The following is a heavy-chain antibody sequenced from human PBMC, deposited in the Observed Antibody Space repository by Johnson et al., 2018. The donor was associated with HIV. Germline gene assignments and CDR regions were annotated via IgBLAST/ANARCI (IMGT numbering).Heavy chain of an antibody. CDR3: ARVRAGRENAFDI. J-gene: IGHJ3*02. CDR1: GFTFSSYA. V-gene: IGHV3-30*04. D-gene: IGHD1-26*01. CDR2: ISYDGSNK. Sequence: QVQLVESGGGVVQPGRSLRLSCAASGFTFSSYAMHWVRQAPGKALEWVAVISYDGSNKYYEDSVQGRFTISRDNSKNTLSLQMNSPRVDDTAIYYCARVRAGRENAFDIWGQGTMVTVSS.